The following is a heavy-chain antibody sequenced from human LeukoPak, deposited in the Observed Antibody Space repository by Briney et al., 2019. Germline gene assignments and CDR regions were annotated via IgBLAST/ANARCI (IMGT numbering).Heavy chain of an antibody. V-gene: IGHV4-59*08. D-gene: IGHD5-24*01. CDR3: ARLGYNDYVARYFDL. CDR1: GGSISSYY. CDR2: IYYSGST. J-gene: IGHJ2*01. Sequence: SETLSLTCSVSGGSISSYYWSWIRQPPGRGLEWIGYIYYSGSTNYNPSLKSRVTISVDTSKNEFSLKLTSVTAADTAVYYCARLGYNDYVARYFDLWGRGTLVTVSS.